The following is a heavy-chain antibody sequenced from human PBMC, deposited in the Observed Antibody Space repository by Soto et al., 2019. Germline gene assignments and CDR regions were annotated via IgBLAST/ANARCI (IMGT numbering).Heavy chain of an antibody. CDR2: IFYSGST. Sequence: PSETLSLTCSVSGGSISSSSQYWDWIRQPPGKGLEWIGGIFYSGSTYYNPSLKSRVTISVDTSKNEFSLKLSSVTAADTALLYCARHRRYGDYPYYFYYMDVWGKGTTVTVSS. D-gene: IGHD4-17*01. J-gene: IGHJ6*03. V-gene: IGHV4-39*01. CDR1: GGSISSSSQY. CDR3: ARHRRYGDYPYYFYYMDV.